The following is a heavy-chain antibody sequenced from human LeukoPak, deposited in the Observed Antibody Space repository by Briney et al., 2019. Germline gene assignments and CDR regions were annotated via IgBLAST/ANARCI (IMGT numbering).Heavy chain of an antibody. V-gene: IGHV4-61*02. Sequence: SQTLSLTCTVSGGSISSGSHYWSWIRQPAGKGLEWIGRIYTSGSTNYNPSLKSRVTISVDTSKNQFSLKLSSVTAADTAVYYCARSYYMDVWGKGTTVTVSS. CDR1: GGSISSGSHY. J-gene: IGHJ6*03. CDR3: ARSYYMDV. CDR2: IYTSGST.